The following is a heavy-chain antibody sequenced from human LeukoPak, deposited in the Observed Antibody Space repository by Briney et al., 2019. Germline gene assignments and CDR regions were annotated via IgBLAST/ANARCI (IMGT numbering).Heavy chain of an antibody. D-gene: IGHD3-10*01. Sequence: VKVSCKASGGIFSSYAISWVRQAPGRGLEWMGGIIPILGTANYAQKFQGRLTITTGESTSTAYMELSSLRSDDTAVYYCARDISMVRGVITHYHYYGMDVWGQGTTVTVSS. CDR2: IIPILGTA. J-gene: IGHJ6*02. V-gene: IGHV1-69*05. CDR1: GGIFSSYA. CDR3: ARDISMVRGVITHYHYYGMDV.